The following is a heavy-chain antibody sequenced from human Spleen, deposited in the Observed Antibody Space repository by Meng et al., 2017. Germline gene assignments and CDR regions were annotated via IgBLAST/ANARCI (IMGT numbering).Heavy chain of an antibody. Sequence: QPQLQESGPGLVKPSGALSLTCRVSGGSISTSGYYWGWIRQPPGKGLEWIGSIGHSGFTYYTPSVKSRVTVSIDTSKSQFSLKLTSVTAADTAVYFCVRSSAWVRTGFDPWGQGTLVTVSS. V-gene: IGHV4-39*01. CDR2: IGHSGFT. CDR3: VRSSAWVRTGFDP. CDR1: GGSISTSGYY. D-gene: IGHD3-22*01. J-gene: IGHJ5*02.